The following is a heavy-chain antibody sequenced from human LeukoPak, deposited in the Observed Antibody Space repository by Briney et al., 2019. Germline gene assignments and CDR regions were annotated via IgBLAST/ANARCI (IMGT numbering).Heavy chain of an antibody. D-gene: IGHD3-16*02. V-gene: IGHV1-18*01. Sequence: ASVTVSCKASGYTFTSFGISWVRQAPGQGLEWMGWISAYNGNTNYAQKLQGRVTMTTDTSTSTAYMELRSLRSDDTAVYYCARENYDYVWGSYRWDYWGQGTLVTVSS. CDR2: ISAYNGNT. J-gene: IGHJ4*02. CDR1: GYTFTSFG. CDR3: ARENYDYVWGSYRWDY.